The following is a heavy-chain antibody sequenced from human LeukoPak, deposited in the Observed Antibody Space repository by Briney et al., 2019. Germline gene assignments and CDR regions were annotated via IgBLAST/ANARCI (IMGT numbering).Heavy chain of an antibody. CDR2: ISSTSSYI. D-gene: IGHD3-10*02. CDR3: ARGTMFPYYFDY. V-gene: IGHV3-21*01. Sequence: GGSLRLSCAASGFTFSSYSMKWVRQTPGKGLEWVSFISSTSSYIYYADSVRGRFTISRDNAKNSLYLQMNSLRAEDTAVYYCARGTMFPYYFDYWGQGTLVTVSS. CDR1: GFTFSSYS. J-gene: IGHJ4*02.